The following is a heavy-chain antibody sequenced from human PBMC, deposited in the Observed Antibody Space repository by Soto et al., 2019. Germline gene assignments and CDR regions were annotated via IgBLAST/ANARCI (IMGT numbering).Heavy chain of an antibody. CDR2: INHSGST. J-gene: IGHJ6*02. CDR1: GGSFSGYY. D-gene: IGHD2-15*01. V-gene: IGHV4-34*01. CDR3: ARDRRGGGSPRYYYYYGMDV. Sequence: SETLSLTCAVYGGSFSGYYWSWIRQPPGKGLEWIGEINHSGSTNYNPSFQSRVTISVDTSKNQFSLKLSSVTAADTAVYYCARDRRGGGSPRYYYYYGMDVWGQGTTVTVSS.